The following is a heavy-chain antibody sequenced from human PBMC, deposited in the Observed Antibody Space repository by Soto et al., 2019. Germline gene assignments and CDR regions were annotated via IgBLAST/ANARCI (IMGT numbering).Heavy chain of an antibody. CDR2: ISYDGSNK. J-gene: IGHJ6*02. CDR1: GFTFSSYA. V-gene: IGHV3-30-3*01. Sequence: PGGSLRLSCAASGFTFSSYAMHWVRQAPGKGLEWVAVISYDGSNKYYADSVKGRFTISRDNSKNTLYLQMNSLRAEDAAVYYCARRWVGELFLEGLFAPTGMDVCGQGTTVIVSS. CDR3: ARRWVGELFLEGLFAPTGMDV. D-gene: IGHD3-3*01.